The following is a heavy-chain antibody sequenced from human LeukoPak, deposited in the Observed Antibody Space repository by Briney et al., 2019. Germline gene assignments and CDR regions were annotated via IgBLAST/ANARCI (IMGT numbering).Heavy chain of an antibody. V-gene: IGHV1-46*01. J-gene: IGHJ6*03. D-gene: IGHD2-2*01. CDR2: INPSGGSK. CDR1: GYTFTSYY. Sequence: GASVKVSCKASGYTFTSYYMHWVRQAPGQGLEWMGIINPSGGSKSYAQKFQGRVTMTRDTSTSTVYMELSSLRSEDTAVYYCAREPLYCSSTSCHQYYYYMDVWGKGTTVTISS. CDR3: AREPLYCSSTSCHQYYYYMDV.